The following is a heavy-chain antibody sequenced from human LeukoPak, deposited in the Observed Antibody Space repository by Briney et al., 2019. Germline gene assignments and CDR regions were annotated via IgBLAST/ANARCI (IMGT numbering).Heavy chain of an antibody. CDR2: MNPNSGNT. J-gene: IGHJ6*03. Sequence: ASVKVSCKASGYTFTSYAMNWVRQAPGQGLEWMGWMNPNSGNTGYAQKFQGRVTMTRNTSISTAYMELSSLRSEDTAVYYCARVSSGWQYYYYYYYMDVWGKGTTVTISS. D-gene: IGHD6-19*01. CDR1: GYTFTSYA. V-gene: IGHV1-8*02. CDR3: ARVSSGWQYYYYYYYMDV.